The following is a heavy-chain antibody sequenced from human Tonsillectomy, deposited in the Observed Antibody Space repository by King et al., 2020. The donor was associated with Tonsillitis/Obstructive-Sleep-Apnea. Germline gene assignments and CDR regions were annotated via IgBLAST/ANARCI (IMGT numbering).Heavy chain of an antibody. Sequence: TLKESGPTLVKPTQTLTLTCTFSGFSLSTGGVGVGWIRRPPGKALEWLALIYWDDDKSYSPSLKSRLTITKDTSKNQVVLTMTNVDPVDTATYYCARGSYDSDAFDIWGQGTMVTVSS. CDR3: ARGSYDSDAFDI. D-gene: IGHD3-10*01. CDR1: GFSLSTGGVG. CDR2: IYWDDDK. J-gene: IGHJ3*02. V-gene: IGHV2-5*02.